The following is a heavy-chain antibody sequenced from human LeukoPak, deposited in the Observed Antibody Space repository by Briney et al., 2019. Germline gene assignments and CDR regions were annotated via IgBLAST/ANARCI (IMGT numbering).Heavy chain of an antibody. V-gene: IGHV3-30-3*01. CDR3: AREAYSSSWYSLSNFDY. CDR2: ISYDGSNK. Sequence: GRSLRLSCAASGFTFSSYAMHWVHQAPGKGLEWVAVISYDGSNKYYADSVKGRFTISRDNSKNTLYLQMNSLRAEDTAVYYCAREAYSSSWYSLSNFDYWGQGTLVTVSS. D-gene: IGHD6-13*01. CDR1: GFTFSSYA. J-gene: IGHJ4*02.